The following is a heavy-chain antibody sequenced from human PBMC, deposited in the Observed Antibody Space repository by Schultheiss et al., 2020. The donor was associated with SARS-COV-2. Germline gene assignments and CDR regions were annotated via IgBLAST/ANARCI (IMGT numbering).Heavy chain of an antibody. J-gene: IGHJ4*02. CDR1: GFTFSSYA. CDR2: ISGSGGST. Sequence: GESLKISCAASGFTFSSYAMSWVRQAPGKGLEWVSAISGSGGSTYYADSVKGRFTISRDNSKNTLYLQMNSLRAEDTAVYYCAKDVNPIYCSSTSCYVDYWGQGTLVTVSS. V-gene: IGHV3-23*01. D-gene: IGHD2-2*01. CDR3: AKDVNPIYCSSTSCYVDY.